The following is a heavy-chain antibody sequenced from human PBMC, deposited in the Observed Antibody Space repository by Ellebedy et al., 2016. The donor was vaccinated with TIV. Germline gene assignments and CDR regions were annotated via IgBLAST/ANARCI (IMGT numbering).Heavy chain of an antibody. Sequence: SQTLSLTCAISGDSVSSNSATWNWIRQSPSRGLEWLGRTYYRSSYYNNYAFSVNSRITINPDTSKNQFSLLLNSVTPEDTAVDYCVRGFGTGFAFDIWGQGTMVTVSS. CDR3: VRGFGTGFAFDI. CDR2: TYYRSSYYN. V-gene: IGHV6-1*01. D-gene: IGHD1-14*01. J-gene: IGHJ3*02. CDR1: GDSVSSNSAT.